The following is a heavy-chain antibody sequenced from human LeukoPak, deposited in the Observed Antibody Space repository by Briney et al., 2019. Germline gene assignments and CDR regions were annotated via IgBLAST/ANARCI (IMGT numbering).Heavy chain of an antibody. CDR3: ARFGYSGYDTYYYYGMDV. J-gene: IGHJ6*02. D-gene: IGHD5-12*01. CDR1: GGSISSGGYS. CDR2: IYHSGST. V-gene: IGHV4-30-2*01. Sequence: SQTLSLTYAVSGGSISSGGYSWSWIRQPPGKGLEWIGYIYHSGSTYYNPSLKSRVTISVDRSKNQFSLKLSSVTAADTAVYYCARFGYSGYDTYYYYGMDVWGQGTLVTVSS.